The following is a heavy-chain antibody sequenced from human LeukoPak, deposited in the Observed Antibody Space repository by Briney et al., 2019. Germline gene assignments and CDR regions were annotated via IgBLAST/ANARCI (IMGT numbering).Heavy chain of an antibody. Sequence: SVKVSCKASGGTFSSYAISWVRQAPGQGLEWMGGIIPIFGTANYAQKFQGRVTITADKSTSTAYMELSSLRSEDTAVYYCARDRWGESFGYYYYYYMDVWGKGTTVTVSS. CDR1: GGTFSSYA. V-gene: IGHV1-69*06. J-gene: IGHJ6*03. D-gene: IGHD3-16*01. CDR2: IIPIFGTA. CDR3: ARDRWGESFGYYYYYYMDV.